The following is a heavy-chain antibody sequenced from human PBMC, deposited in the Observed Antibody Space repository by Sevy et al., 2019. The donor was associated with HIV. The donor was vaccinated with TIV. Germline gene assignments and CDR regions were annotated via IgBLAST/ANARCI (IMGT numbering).Heavy chain of an antibody. CDR3: AKDQNLWSEGGFLHH. Sequence: GGSLRLSCAASGFTFSSYAIHWVRQTPGKGLEWVAVISYDGNNKYYADSGKGRFTVSRDNSKSTLYAQMNSLRAEDTDVYYCAKDQNLWSEGGFLHHWGQGTLVTLSS. V-gene: IGHV3-30*18. CDR1: GFTFSSYA. CDR2: ISYDGNNK. J-gene: IGHJ1*01. D-gene: IGHD3-10*01.